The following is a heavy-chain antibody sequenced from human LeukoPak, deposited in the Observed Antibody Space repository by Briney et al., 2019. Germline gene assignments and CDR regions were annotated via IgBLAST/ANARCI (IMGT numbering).Heavy chain of an antibody. Sequence: NASETLSLTCTVSGGSISSSSYYWGWIRQPPGKGLEWIGSIYYSGSTYYNPSLKSRVTISVDTSKNQFSLKLSSVTAADTAVYSCARDPTIAAAGPNDAFDIWGQGTMVTVSS. J-gene: IGHJ3*02. CDR3: ARDPTIAAAGPNDAFDI. D-gene: IGHD6-13*01. CDR1: GGSISSSSYY. CDR2: IYYSGST. V-gene: IGHV4-39*07.